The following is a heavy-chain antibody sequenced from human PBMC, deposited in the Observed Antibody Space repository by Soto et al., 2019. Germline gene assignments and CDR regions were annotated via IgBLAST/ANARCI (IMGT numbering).Heavy chain of an antibody. Sequence: PSETLSLTCTVSGGSISSYYWSWIRQPPGKGLEWIGYIYYSGSTNYNPSLKSRVTISVDTSKNQFSLKLSSVTAADTAAYYCARGIVIIYDLCAFDIWGQGTMVTVSS. CDR3: ARGIVIIYDLCAFDI. J-gene: IGHJ3*02. CDR2: IYYSGST. D-gene: IGHD3-10*01. CDR1: GGSISSYY. V-gene: IGHV4-59*01.